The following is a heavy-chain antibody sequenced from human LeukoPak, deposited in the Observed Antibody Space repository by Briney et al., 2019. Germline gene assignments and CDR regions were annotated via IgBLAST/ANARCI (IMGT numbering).Heavy chain of an antibody. CDR3: ARVPYSTTWYRYFDY. CDR2: ISGSGGST. J-gene: IGHJ4*01. V-gene: IGHV3-23*01. CDR1: GFTFSNYA. D-gene: IGHD2-2*01. Sequence: PGGSLRVSCAASGFTFSNYALSWVRQAPGKRLEWVSAISGSGGSTYYAASVKGRFTISRDNSKNTLYLQMNSLRAEDAAVYYCARVPYSTTWYRYFDYWGHGTLVTVSS.